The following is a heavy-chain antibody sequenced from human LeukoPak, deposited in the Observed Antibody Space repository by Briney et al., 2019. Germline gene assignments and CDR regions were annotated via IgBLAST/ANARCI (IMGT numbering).Heavy chain of an antibody. J-gene: IGHJ3*02. V-gene: IGHV3-66*04. CDR3: ARQTLGAFDI. Sequence: GGSLRLSCAASGFTVSTNYMTWVRQAPGRGLEWVSVTDSGGGTYYADSVKGRFTISRDSSKNTLFLQMNSLRAEDTPVYYCARQTLGAFDIWGQGTLVTVSS. CDR1: GFTVSTNY. CDR2: TDSGGGT.